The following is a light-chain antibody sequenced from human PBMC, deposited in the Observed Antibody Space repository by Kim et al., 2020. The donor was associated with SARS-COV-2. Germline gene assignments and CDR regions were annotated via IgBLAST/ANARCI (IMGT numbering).Light chain of an antibody. CDR2: GAS. Sequence: ASVGDRVTITCRASQNVAYHLDWYQQKEGKAPKRLIYGASTLQSGVPSSFSGSGSGTEFTLTISSLQPEDFATYYCQQNTSYLPYTFGQGTKLEI. CDR1: QNVAYH. J-gene: IGKJ2*01. CDR3: QQNTSYLPYT. V-gene: IGKV1-39*01.